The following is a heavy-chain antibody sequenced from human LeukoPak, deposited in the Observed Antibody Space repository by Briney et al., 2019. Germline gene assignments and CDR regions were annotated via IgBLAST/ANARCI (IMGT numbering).Heavy chain of an antibody. CDR2: MNPNSGNT. CDR3: ARGVRPRGYSYGYLYWFDP. V-gene: IGHV1-8*01. D-gene: IGHD5-18*01. J-gene: IGHJ5*02. CDR1: GYTFTSYD. Sequence: GASVKVSCKASGYTFTSYDINWVRLATGQGLEWMGWMNPNSGNTGYAQKFQGRVTMTRNTSISTAYMELSSLRSEDTAVYYCARGVRPRGYSYGYLYWFDPWGQGTLVTVSS.